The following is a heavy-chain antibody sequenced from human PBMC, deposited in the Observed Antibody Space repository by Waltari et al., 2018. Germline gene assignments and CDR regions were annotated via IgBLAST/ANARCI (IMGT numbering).Heavy chain of an antibody. CDR3: AKVRTFGVVNDAFDI. CDR2: ISWNSGSI. D-gene: IGHD3-3*01. CDR1: GFTFDDYA. J-gene: IGHJ3*02. Sequence: EVQLVESGGGLVQPGRSLRLSCAASGFTFDDYAMHWVRQAPGKGLGWVSGISWNSGSIGYADSVKGRFTISRDNAKNSLYLQMNSLRAEDTALYYCAKVRTFGVVNDAFDIWGQGTMVTVSS. V-gene: IGHV3-9*01.